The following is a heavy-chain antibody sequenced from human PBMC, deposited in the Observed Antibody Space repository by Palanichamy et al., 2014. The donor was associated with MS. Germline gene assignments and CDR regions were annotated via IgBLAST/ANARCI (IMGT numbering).Heavy chain of an antibody. CDR3: ARDDYGSGTSAYGMDV. D-gene: IGHD3-10*01. CDR1: GGSIRGYY. J-gene: IGHJ6*02. V-gene: IGHV4-4*07. Sequence: QVQLQESGPGLVKPSETLSLTCTVSGGSIRGYYWSWIRQPAGKGLEWIGRIYPRGITSYSPSLKSRVTMSIDTSKNQFSLNLSSVTAADTAVYYCARDDYGSGTSAYGMDVWGQGTTVTVSS. CDR2: IYPRGIT.